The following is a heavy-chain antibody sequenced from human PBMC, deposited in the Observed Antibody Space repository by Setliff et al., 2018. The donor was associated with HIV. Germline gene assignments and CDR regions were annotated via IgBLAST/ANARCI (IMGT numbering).Heavy chain of an antibody. CDR3: ARAGRALPLKSTVVNTRDPQYFAY. CDR1: GDSITSYF. J-gene: IGHJ4*02. V-gene: IGHV4-59*01. CDR2: VRYSGNT. Sequence: SETLSLTCSVYGDSITSYFWSWIRQSPGRGLEWIGYVRYSGNTNYNPSLKSRVAISVDTSNQFSLRLTSVTPADTAVYYCARAGRALPLKSTVVNTRDPQYFAYWGRGALVTVSS. D-gene: IGHD3-9*01.